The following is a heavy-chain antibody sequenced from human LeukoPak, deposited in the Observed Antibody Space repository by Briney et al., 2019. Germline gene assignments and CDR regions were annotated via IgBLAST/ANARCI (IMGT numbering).Heavy chain of an antibody. CDR1: GFTFSSAW. CDR2: ISYDGSNK. Sequence: GGSLRLSCAASGFTFSSAWMNWVRQAPGKGLEWVAVISYDGSNKYYADSVKGRFTISRDNSKNTLYLQMNSLRAEDTAVYYCAGYDILTGYPGENRFDPWGQGTLVTVSS. V-gene: IGHV3-30*03. CDR3: AGYDILTGYPGENRFDP. J-gene: IGHJ5*02. D-gene: IGHD3-9*01.